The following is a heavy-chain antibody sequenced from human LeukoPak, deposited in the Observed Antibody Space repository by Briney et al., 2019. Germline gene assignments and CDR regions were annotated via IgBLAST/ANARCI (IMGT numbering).Heavy chain of an antibody. V-gene: IGHV3-23*01. D-gene: IGHD3-22*01. CDR3: AKGDYYDSSGYYRVYDAFDI. CDR2: ISGSGGST. Sequence: GGSLRLSCAASGFTFSDYYMSWIRQAPGKGLEWVSGISGSGGSTYYADSVKGRFTISRDNSKNTLYVQMNSLRAEDTAVYYCAKGDYYDSSGYYRVYDAFDIWGQGTMVTVSS. CDR1: GFTFSDYY. J-gene: IGHJ3*02.